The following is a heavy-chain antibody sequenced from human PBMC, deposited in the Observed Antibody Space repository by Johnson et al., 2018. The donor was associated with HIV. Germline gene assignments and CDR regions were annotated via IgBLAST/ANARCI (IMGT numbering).Heavy chain of an antibody. J-gene: IGHJ3*02. CDR1: GFTLSSYA. CDR3: ARAAAAATDAFDI. V-gene: IGHV3-30*04. Sequence: QVQLVESGGGVVQPGRSLRLSCVASGFTLSSYAMHWVRQAPGKGLEWVAVVSYDGSNKYYADSVKGRFTISRDNSKNTLYLQMNSLRAEDTAVYYCARAAAAATDAFDIWGQGTMVTVSS. D-gene: IGHD6-13*01. CDR2: VSYDGSNK.